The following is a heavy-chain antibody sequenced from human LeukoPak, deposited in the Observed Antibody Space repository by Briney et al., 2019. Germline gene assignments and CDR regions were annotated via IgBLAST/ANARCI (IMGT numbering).Heavy chain of an antibody. Sequence: SQTLPLTCTVSGGSIRTSGNYWSWIRHHPGKGLEWMGCIYYSGTTYDSPSLKSRLTVSVDTSKNQFFLDLTSVTAADTAVYYCARLVYGNGWQIDYWGRGTLVTVSS. V-gene: IGHV4-31*03. D-gene: IGHD2-8*01. CDR1: GGSIRTSGNY. J-gene: IGHJ4*02. CDR3: ARLVYGNGWQIDY. CDR2: IYYSGTT.